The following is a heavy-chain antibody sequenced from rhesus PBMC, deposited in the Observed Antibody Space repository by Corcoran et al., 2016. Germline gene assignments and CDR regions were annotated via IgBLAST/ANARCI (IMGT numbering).Heavy chain of an antibody. CDR3: AKPLRSRARGYSGSWNGLDY. CDR2: INSGGGRT. J-gene: IGHJ4*01. V-gene: IGHV3S5*01. D-gene: IGHD6-25*01. CDR1: GFTFSSYG. Sequence: EVQLVETGGGLVQPGGSLKLSCAASGFTFSSYGMSWVRQAPGKGLEWVSAINSGGGRTNYADSGKGRFTISRDNSKNTLVLQMNSLRAEDTAVYYCAKPLRSRARGYSGSWNGLDYWGQGVLVTVSS.